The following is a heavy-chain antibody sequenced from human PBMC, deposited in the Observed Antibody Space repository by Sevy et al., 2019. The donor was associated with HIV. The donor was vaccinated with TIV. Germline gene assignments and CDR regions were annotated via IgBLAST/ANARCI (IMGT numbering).Heavy chain of an antibody. D-gene: IGHD1-1*01. Sequence: SETLSLTCTVSGDSFNSNYYWDWIRQPPGKGLERIGSINYSGSTYYNPSLKSRVTMSVDTSKKQFSLNLSSVTAADTAVYYWARARATGVGNRGYFDYWGQGILVTVSS. CDR1: GDSFNSNYY. V-gene: IGHV4-39*01. CDR3: ARARATGVGNRGYFDY. J-gene: IGHJ4*02. CDR2: INYSGST.